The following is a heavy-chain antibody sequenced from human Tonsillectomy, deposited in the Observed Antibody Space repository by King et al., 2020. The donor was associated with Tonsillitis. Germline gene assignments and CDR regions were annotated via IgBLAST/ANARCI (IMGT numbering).Heavy chain of an antibody. Sequence: DVQLVESGGGSVQPGGSLRLSCAASGFTFYSYAMNWVRQAPGKGLEWVSAISGSGGSTYYADSVKGRFTISRDNSKKTLYLQMNSLRAEDTAVYYCVKDSCSGGSCYPGVPYYYYGMDVWGQGTTVTVSS. J-gene: IGHJ6*02. V-gene: IGHV3-23*04. CDR3: VKDSCSGGSCYPGVPYYYYGMDV. CDR2: ISGSGGST. D-gene: IGHD2-15*01. CDR1: GFTFYSYA.